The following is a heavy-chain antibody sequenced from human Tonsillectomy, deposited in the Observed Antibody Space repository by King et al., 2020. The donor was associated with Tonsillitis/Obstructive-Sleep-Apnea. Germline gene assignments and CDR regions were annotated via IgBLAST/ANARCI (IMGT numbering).Heavy chain of an antibody. V-gene: IGHV3-53*01. CDR2: IYSGGST. CDR3: ARVVPAAIGLLDAFDI. Sequence: VQLVESGGGLIQPGGSLRLSCAASGFTVSSNYMSWVRQAPGKGLEWVSVIYSGGSTYYADSVKGRFTISRDNSKNTLYLQMNSLRAEDTAVYYCARVVPAAIGLLDAFDIWGQGTMVTVSS. D-gene: IGHD2-2*01. J-gene: IGHJ3*02. CDR1: GFTVSSNY.